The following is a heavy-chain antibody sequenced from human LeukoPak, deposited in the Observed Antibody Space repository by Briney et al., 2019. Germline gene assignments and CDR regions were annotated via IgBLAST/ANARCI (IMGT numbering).Heavy chain of an antibody. Sequence: PSETLSLTCTVSGGSITAYYWSWIRQPPGKGLEWIGYIYNTGSTNYNPSLESRVTLSVDMTKRQFSLKLTSVTAADTAVYYCARGYSSTGYYFDYWGQGTLVTVSS. CDR2: IYNTGST. D-gene: IGHD5-12*01. J-gene: IGHJ4*02. CDR3: ARGYSSTGYYFDY. V-gene: IGHV4-59*08. CDR1: GGSITAYY.